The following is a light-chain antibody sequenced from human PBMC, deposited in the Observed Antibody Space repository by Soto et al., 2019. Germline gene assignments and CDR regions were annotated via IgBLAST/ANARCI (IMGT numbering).Light chain of an antibody. CDR1: QSVSSY. V-gene: IGKV3-11*01. Sequence: EIVLTQAPGTLSLSPGERATVACRASQSVSSYLAWYQQKPGQAPRLLIYDASNRATGIPARFSGSGSGTDFTLTISSLEPEDFAVYYCQQRSNWPPIFGQGTRLQ. CDR3: QQRSNWPPI. CDR2: DAS. J-gene: IGKJ5*01.